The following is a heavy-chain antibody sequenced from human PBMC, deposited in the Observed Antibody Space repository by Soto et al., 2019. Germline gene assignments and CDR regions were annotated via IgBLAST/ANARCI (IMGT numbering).Heavy chain of an antibody. J-gene: IGHJ5*02. Sequence: PSETLSLTCTVSGGSISGYYWSWIRQPPGKGLEWIGYMYNTGNTYYNPSLKSRVSMSVDTSKNQFSLNLSSVTAADTAVYYCARHGRDEAQSPNSWFDPWGQGALVTVSS. V-gene: IGHV4-59*04. CDR3: ARHGRDEAQSPNSWFDP. CDR1: GGSISGYY. D-gene: IGHD2-8*01. CDR2: MYNTGNT.